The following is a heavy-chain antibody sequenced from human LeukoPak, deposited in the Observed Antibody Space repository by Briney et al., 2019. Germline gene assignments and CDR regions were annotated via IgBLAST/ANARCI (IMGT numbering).Heavy chain of an antibody. D-gene: IGHD3-9*01. CDR3: AREGLDYDILTGYYGAFDI. J-gene: IGHJ3*02. CDR2: IYYSGST. CDR1: GGSISGYY. V-gene: IGHV4-59*01. Sequence: NSSETLSLTCTVSGGSISGYYWSWIRQPPGKGLEWIGYIYYSGSTNYNPSLKSRVTISVDTSKNQFSLKLSSVTAADTAVYYCAREGLDYDILTGYYGAFDIWGQGTMVTVSS.